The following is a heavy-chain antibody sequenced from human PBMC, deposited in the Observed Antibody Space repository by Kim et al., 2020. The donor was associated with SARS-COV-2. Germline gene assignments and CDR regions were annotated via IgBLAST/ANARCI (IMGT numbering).Heavy chain of an antibody. V-gene: IGHV3-66*01. D-gene: IGHD1-26*01. CDR2: IYSGGST. CDR1: GFTVSSNY. Sequence: GGSLRLSCAASGFTVSSNYMSWVRQAPGKGLEWVSVIYSGGSTYYADSVKGRFTISRDNSKNTLYLQMNSLRAEDTAVYYCARDKCGSLNCYYYYGMDVWGQGTTVTVSS. J-gene: IGHJ6*02. CDR3: ARDKCGSLNCYYYYGMDV.